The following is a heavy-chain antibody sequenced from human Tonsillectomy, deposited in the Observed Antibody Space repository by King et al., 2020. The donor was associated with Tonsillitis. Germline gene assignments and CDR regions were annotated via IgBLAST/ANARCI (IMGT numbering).Heavy chain of an antibody. D-gene: IGHD2-15*01. Sequence: QLQESGPGLVKPSETLSLTCTVSGGSISSYYWSWIRQPPGKGLEWIGYIYYSGSTNYNPSLKSRVTISVNTSKNQFSLKLSSVTAADTAVYYCAREIGYCGGGSCYFGAFDIWGQGTMVTVSS. V-gene: IGHV4-59*01. CDR3: AREIGYCGGGSCYFGAFDI. J-gene: IGHJ3*02. CDR2: IYYSGST. CDR1: GGSISSYY.